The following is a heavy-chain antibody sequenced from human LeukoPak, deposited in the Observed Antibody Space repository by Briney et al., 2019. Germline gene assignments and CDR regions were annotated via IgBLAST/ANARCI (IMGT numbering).Heavy chain of an antibody. D-gene: IGHD6-13*01. V-gene: IGHV1-18*01. CDR1: GYIFSSYG. CDR2: ISVYNGNT. J-gene: IGHJ6*03. Sequence: ASVKVSCKASGYIFSSYGISWVRQAPGQGLEWMGWISVYNGNTNYAQKLQGRITMTTDTSTSTAYMELRSLRSDDTAVYYCARETSDSSTYYYYYMDVWGKGTTVTVSS. CDR3: ARETSDSSTYYYYYMDV.